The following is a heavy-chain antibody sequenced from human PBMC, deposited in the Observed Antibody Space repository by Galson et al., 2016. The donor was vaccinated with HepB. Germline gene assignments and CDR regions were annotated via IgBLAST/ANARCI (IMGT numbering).Heavy chain of an antibody. CDR2: MNPSNGDT. CDR1: GYTFMRPD. J-gene: IGHJ6*02. V-gene: IGHV1-8*01. D-gene: IGHD6-19*01. CDR3: ARPGRRLVVAGNYRMDV. Sequence: KVSCTASGYTFMRPDINWVRQTPGQGLEWMGWMNPSNGDTGYAQMFQGRVTMTSNTSISTAYMELSSLRSEDTAVYYCARPGRRLVVAGNYRMDVWGQGTTVTVSS.